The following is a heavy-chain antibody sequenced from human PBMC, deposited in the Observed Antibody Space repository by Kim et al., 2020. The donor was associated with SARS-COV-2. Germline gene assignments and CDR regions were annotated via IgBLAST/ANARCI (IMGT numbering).Heavy chain of an antibody. V-gene: IGHV1-46*01. D-gene: IGHD3-16*02. CDR3: ERNHYTFYSYGMDV. Sequence: YAQKFQGRITVTRGTSTSTVYMELSSLRSEDTAIYYCERNHYTFYSYGMDVWGQGTTVTVSS. J-gene: IGHJ6*02.